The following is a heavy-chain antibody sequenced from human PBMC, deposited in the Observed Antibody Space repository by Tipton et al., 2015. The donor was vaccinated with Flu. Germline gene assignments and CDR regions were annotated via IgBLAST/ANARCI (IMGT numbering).Heavy chain of an antibody. D-gene: IGHD2-2*01. CDR3: ARDPSLGMPEYFDS. J-gene: IGHJ4*02. V-gene: IGHV4-38-2*02. Sequence: TLSLTCSVSGDSIGSRYYWGWIRQPPGQGLQWIGNVHRSGSTYYNPSLQSRVAMSVDTSKNQFSLKLSSVTAADTAVYFCARDPSLGMPEYFDSWGQGTLITVSS. CDR1: GDSIGSRYY. CDR2: VHRSGST.